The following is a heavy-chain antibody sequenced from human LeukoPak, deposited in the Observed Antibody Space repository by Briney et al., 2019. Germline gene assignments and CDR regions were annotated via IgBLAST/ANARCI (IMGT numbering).Heavy chain of an antibody. J-gene: IGHJ4*02. Sequence: TGGSLRLSCAASGFTFDDYAMHWVRQPPGKGLEWVSLISGDGGSTSYADSVKGRFTISRDNSKNSLYLQMNSLRTEDTALYYCAKDYNFDFSKSYFDYWGQGTLVTVSS. CDR2: ISGDGGST. CDR3: AKDYNFDFSKSYFDY. CDR1: GFTFDDYA. V-gene: IGHV3-43*02. D-gene: IGHD4-11*01.